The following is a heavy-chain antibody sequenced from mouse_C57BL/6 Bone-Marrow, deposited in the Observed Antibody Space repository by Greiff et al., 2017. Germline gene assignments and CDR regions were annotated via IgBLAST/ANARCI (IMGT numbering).Heavy chain of an antibody. CDR1: GYTFTSYC. J-gene: IGHJ3*01. V-gene: IGHV1-81*01. Sequence: VQLQQPGAELARPGASVKLSCKASGYTFTSYCIRWVKQRPGQGLEWIGEIYPTRGNTYYNQKFKGKATLTADKSSSTAYMELRSLTSEDSAVYVCARRGSYYYDSTAWFAYWGQGTLVTGSA. CDR2: IYPTRGNT. CDR3: ARRGSYYYDSTAWFAY. D-gene: IGHD1-1*01.